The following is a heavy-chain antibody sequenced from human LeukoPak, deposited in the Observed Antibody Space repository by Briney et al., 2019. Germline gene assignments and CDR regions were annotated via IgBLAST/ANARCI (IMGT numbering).Heavy chain of an antibody. CDR2: IKSDGIST. CDR3: ATKYSAGWLFDY. Sequence: GGSLRLSCAASGFTFSTYWMHWVRQAPGKGLVWVSHIKSDGISTTYADSVKGRFTLSRDNAENSVHLQMISLRAEDTAVYYCATKYSAGWLFDYWGQGTLVTVSS. V-gene: IGHV3-74*01. CDR1: GFTFSTYW. D-gene: IGHD5-12*01. J-gene: IGHJ4*02.